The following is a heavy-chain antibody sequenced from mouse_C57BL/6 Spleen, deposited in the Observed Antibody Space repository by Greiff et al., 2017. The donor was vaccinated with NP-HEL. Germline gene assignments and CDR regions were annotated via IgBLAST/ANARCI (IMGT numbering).Heavy chain of an antibody. CDR1: GYTFTDYN. V-gene: IGHV1-18*01. CDR2: INPNNGGT. J-gene: IGHJ4*01. D-gene: IGHD2-4*01. Sequence: VQLKQSGPELVKPGASVKIPCKASGYTFTDYNMDWVKQSHGKSLEWIGDINPNNGGTIYNQKFKGKATLTVDKSSSTAYMELRSLTSEDTAVYYCARRDYYDYLYYAMDYWGQGTSVTVSS. CDR3: ARRDYYDYLYYAMDY.